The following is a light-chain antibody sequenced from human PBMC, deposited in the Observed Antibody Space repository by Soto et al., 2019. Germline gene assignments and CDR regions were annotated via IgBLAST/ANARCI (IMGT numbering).Light chain of an antibody. J-gene: IGKJ4*01. CDR2: GAS. V-gene: IGKV3-20*01. Sequence: EIVLTQSPGTLSLSPGERATLSCRASQSVSSSYLAWYQQKPGQAPRLLIYGASSRATGIPDRFSGSGSGTHFTLNISRLEPEDFAVYYCQQYGSSPPLTFGGGTKVEIK. CDR1: QSVSSSY. CDR3: QQYGSSPPLT.